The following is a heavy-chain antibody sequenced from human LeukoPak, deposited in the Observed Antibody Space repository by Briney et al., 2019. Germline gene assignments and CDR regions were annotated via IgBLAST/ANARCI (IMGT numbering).Heavy chain of an antibody. CDR2: IYYSGST. J-gene: IGHJ3*02. Sequence: PSETLSLTCTVSGGSISSSSYYWGWIRQPPGKGLEWIGSIYYSGSTYYNPSLKSRVTISVDTSKNQFSLKLSSVTAADTAVYYCARGRSRYYDSSVRSFDIWGQGTMVTVSS. CDR3: ARGRSRYYDSSVRSFDI. CDR1: GGSISSSSYY. V-gene: IGHV4-39*07. D-gene: IGHD3-22*01.